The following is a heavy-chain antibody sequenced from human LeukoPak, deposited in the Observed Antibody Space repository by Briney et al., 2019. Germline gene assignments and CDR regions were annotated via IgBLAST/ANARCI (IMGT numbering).Heavy chain of an antibody. D-gene: IGHD3-9*01. CDR1: GGSISSGGYY. Sequence: PSETLSLTCTVSGGSISSGGYYRSWIRQHPGKGLEWIGYIYYSGSTYYNPSLKSRVTISVDTSKNQFSLKLSSVTAADTAVYHCARDPGGILTGYYNWFDPWGQGTLVTVSS. CDR2: IYYSGST. CDR3: ARDPGGILTGYYNWFDP. V-gene: IGHV4-31*03. J-gene: IGHJ5*02.